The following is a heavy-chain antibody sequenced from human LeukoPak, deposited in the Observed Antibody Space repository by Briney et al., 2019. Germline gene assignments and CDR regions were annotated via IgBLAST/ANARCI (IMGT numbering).Heavy chain of an antibody. V-gene: IGHV3-7*04. CDR2: IKSDGTQN. D-gene: IGHD6-13*01. J-gene: IGHJ6*02. CDR1: GFTFSSYW. Sequence: PGGSLRLSCVASGFTFSSYWMTWGRQAPGKGLEWVANIKSDGTQNYYVDSVKGRFTISRDNAKNSLYLQMNSLRAEETAVYYCARLRPYSSSWYAYCGMDVWGQGTTVTVSS. CDR3: ARLRPYSSSWYAYCGMDV.